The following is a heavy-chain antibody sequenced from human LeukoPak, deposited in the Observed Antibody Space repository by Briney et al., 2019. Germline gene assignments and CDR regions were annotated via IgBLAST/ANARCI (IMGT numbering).Heavy chain of an antibody. Sequence: GASVKVSCKASGYTFTGYYMNWVRQAPGQGLEGMGWINPNSCGTNYAQKFEGRVTITRDKSISTAYMELSRLRSEDTAVYYCARDGDCSSTSCYDVNWFDPWGQGTLVTVSS. D-gene: IGHD2-2*01. CDR3: ARDGDCSSTSCYDVNWFDP. V-gene: IGHV1-2*02. CDR2: INPNSCGT. J-gene: IGHJ5*02. CDR1: GYTFTGYY.